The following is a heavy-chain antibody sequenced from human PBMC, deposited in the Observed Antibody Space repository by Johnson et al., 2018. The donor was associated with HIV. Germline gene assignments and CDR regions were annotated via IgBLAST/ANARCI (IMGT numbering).Heavy chain of an antibody. CDR1: GFTFSSYA. J-gene: IGHJ3*02. Sequence: VQLVESGGGVVQPGRSLRLSCAASGFTFSSYAMHWVRQAPGKGLEWVAVISYDGSNKYYADSVKGRFTISRDNSKNTLYLQMNSLRAEDTAVYYCARERGEEAVGGADAFDIWGQGTMVTVSS. V-gene: IGHV3-30-3*01. CDR2: ISYDGSNK. D-gene: IGHD6-19*01. CDR3: ARERGEEAVGGADAFDI.